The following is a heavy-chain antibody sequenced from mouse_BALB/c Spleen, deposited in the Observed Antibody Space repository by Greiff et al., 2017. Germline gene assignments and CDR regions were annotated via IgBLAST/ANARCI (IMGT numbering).Heavy chain of an antibody. CDR1: GYTFSSYW. Sequence: QVQLKQSGAELMKPGASVKISCKATGYTFSSYWIEWVKQRPGHGLEWIGEILPGSGSTNYNEKFKGKATFTADTSSNTAYMQLSSLTSEDSAVYYCARSGSIYYYGSSAYWGQGTLVTVSA. CDR2: ILPGSGST. V-gene: IGHV1-9*01. J-gene: IGHJ3*01. D-gene: IGHD1-1*01. CDR3: ARSGSIYYYGSSAY.